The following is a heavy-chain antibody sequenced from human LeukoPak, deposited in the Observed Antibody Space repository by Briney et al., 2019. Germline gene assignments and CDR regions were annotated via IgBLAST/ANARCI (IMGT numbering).Heavy chain of an antibody. Sequence: SVKVSCKASGGTFSSYAISWVRQAPGQGLEWMGGIIPIFGTANYAQKFQGRVTITADESTSTAYMELSSLRSEDTAVYYCARVRFGCSSTSCYGDCDYWGQGTLVTVSS. J-gene: IGHJ4*02. CDR2: IIPIFGTA. V-gene: IGHV1-69*01. CDR3: ARVRFGCSSTSCYGDCDY. CDR1: GGTFSSYA. D-gene: IGHD2-2*01.